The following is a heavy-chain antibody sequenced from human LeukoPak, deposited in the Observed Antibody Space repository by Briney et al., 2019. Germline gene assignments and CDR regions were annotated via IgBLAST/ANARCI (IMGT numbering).Heavy chain of an antibody. CDR3: ARQGLYDSSDFWTFQH. D-gene: IGHD3/OR15-3a*01. J-gene: IGHJ1*01. Sequence: PGGSLRLSCAASGFIFSDYYMSWIRQTPEKGLVWLSYISSSSGYKNYADSLKGRFTISRDNAKNSVYLQMNSLSAEDTAVYYCARQGLYDSSDFWTFQHWGQGTLVTVSS. CDR1: GFIFSDYY. V-gene: IGHV3-11*06. CDR2: ISSSSGYK.